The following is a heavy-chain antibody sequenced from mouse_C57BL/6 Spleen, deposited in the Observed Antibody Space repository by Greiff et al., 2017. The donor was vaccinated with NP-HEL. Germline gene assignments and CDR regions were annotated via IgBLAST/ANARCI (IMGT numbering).Heavy chain of an antibody. D-gene: IGHD1-1*01. CDR2: INPGSGGT. V-gene: IGHV1-54*01. CDR1: GYAFTNYL. CDR3: ARERICYYGRGAMDY. J-gene: IGHJ4*01. Sequence: QVQLQQSGAELVRPGTSVKVSCKASGYAFTNYLIEWVKQRPGQGLEWIGVINPGSGGTNYNEKFKGKATLTADKSSSTAYMQLSSLTSEDSAVYFCARERICYYGRGAMDYWGQGTSVTVSS.